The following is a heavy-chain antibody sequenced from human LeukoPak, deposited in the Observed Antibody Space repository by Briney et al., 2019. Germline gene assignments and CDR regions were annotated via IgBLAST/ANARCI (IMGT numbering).Heavy chain of an antibody. CDR3: ARVESSITIFGVVTLGAFDI. V-gene: IGHV3-48*01. Sequence: TGGSLRLSCAASGFTFSSYSMNWVRQAPGKGLEWVSYISSSSSTIYYADSVKGRFTISRDNAKNSLYPQMNSLRAEDTAVYYCARVESSITIFGVVTLGAFDIWGQGTMVTVSS. CDR2: ISSSSSTI. CDR1: GFTFSSYS. D-gene: IGHD3-3*01. J-gene: IGHJ3*02.